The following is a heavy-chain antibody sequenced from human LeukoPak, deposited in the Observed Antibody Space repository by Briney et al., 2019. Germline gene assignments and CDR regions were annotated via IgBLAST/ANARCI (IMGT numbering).Heavy chain of an antibody. J-gene: IGHJ4*02. CDR2: ISSSGGST. CDR3: AKDRYSSGWYSSSDY. D-gene: IGHD6-19*01. CDR1: GFTFSSYA. Sequence: GGSLRLSCAASGFTFSSYAMSWVRQAPGKGLEWVSAISSSGGSTYYADSVKGRFTISRDNSKKTLYLQMNSLRAEDTAVYYCAKDRYSSGWYSSSDYWGPGNLVTVSS. V-gene: IGHV3-23*01.